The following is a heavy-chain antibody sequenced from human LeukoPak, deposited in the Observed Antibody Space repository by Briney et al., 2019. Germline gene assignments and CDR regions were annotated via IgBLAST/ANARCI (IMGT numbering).Heavy chain of an antibody. CDR2: INSDGSST. J-gene: IGHJ2*01. CDR3: ARGLRGWYFFDL. V-gene: IGHV3-74*01. Sequence: GGSLRLSCATSGFTFSSYWMHWVRQAPGKGLVWVSRINSDGSSTSYADSVKGRFTISRDNAKNTLYPQMNSLRAEDTAVYYCARGLRGWYFFDLWGRGTLVTVSS. CDR1: GFTFSSYW. D-gene: IGHD6-19*01.